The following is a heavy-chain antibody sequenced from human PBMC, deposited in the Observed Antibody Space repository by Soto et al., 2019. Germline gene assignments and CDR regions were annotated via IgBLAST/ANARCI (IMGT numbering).Heavy chain of an antibody. J-gene: IGHJ6*03. D-gene: IGHD3-9*01. CDR2: ISSSSSYI. Sequence: GGSLILSCAASGFTFSSYWMHWVRQAPGKGLEWVSRISSSSSYIYYADSVKGRFTISRDNAKNSLYLQMNSLRAEDTAVYYCARDERYFDWLLSDTYYMDVWGKGTTVTVSS. CDR1: GFTFSSYW. V-gene: IGHV3-21*01. CDR3: ARDERYFDWLLSDTYYMDV.